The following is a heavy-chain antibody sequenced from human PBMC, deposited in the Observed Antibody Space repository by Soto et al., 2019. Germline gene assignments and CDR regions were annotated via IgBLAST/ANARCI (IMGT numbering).Heavy chain of an antibody. CDR3: ARVGQDYYYGMDV. CDR1: GFTFSDYY. J-gene: IGHJ6*02. V-gene: IGHV3-11*01. Sequence: QVQLVESGGGLVKPGGSLRLSCAASGFTFSDYYMTWIRQAPGKGLEWVSYMSSSGKDIYYADSVKGRFTISRDNTENSLFLQMNSLRAEDTAIYYCARVGQDYYYGMDVWGQGTTVTVSS. CDR2: MSSSGKDI. D-gene: IGHD3-16*01.